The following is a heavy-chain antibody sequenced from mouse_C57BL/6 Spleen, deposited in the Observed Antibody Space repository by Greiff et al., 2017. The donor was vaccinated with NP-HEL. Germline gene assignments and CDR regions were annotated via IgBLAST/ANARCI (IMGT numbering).Heavy chain of an antibody. CDR1: GFSLTSYG. D-gene: IGHD1-1*01. CDR3: ASYYYGSSYGAMDY. V-gene: IGHV2-2*01. Sequence: VKLMESGPGLVQPSQSLSITCTVSGFSLTSYGVHWVRQSPGKGLEWLGVIWSGGSTDYNAAFISRLSIRKDNSKSQVFFKMNSLQADDTAIYCCASYYYGSSYGAMDYWGQGTSVTVSS. J-gene: IGHJ4*01. CDR2: IWSGGST.